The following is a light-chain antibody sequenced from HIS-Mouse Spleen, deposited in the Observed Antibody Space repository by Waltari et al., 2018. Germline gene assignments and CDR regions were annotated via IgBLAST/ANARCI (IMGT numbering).Light chain of an antibody. CDR2: DAS. CDR1: QDISNY. CDR3: QQYDNPMYT. Sequence: DIQMTQSPSSPSASVGDRVTITCQASQDISNYLNWYQQKPGKAPKLLIYDASNLETGVPSRFSGSGSGTDFTFTISSLQPEDIATYYCQQYDNPMYTFGQGTKLEIK. J-gene: IGKJ2*01. V-gene: IGKV1-33*01.